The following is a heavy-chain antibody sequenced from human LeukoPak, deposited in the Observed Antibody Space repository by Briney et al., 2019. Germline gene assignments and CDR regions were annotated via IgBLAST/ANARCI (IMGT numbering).Heavy chain of an antibody. D-gene: IGHD3-22*01. CDR2: IYYSGST. J-gene: IGHJ3*02. Sequence: SETLSLTCTVSGGSLSSYYWSWIRQPPGKGLEWIGYIYYSGSTNYNPSLKSRVTISVDTSKNQFSLKLSSVTAADTAVYYCARQLYYDSSGYYYVESAEPAFDIWGQGTMVTVSS. V-gene: IGHV4-59*08. CDR3: ARQLYYDSSGYYYVESAEPAFDI. CDR1: GGSLSSYY.